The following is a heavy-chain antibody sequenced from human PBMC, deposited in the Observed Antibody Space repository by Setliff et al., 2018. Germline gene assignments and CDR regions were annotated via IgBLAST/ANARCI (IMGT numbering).Heavy chain of an antibody. Sequence: ASVKVSCKASGYTFTGYFMHWVRQAPGQGLEWMGWINPDSGVTNYTHEFQGRVTMTRDTSINTAYLELSRLRSDDTAVYYCARTSGELSFHPYYYYYYMDVWGKGTTVTVSS. V-gene: IGHV1-2*07. CDR1: GYTFTGYF. CDR2: INPDSGVT. D-gene: IGHD3-16*02. J-gene: IGHJ6*03. CDR3: ARTSGELSFHPYYYYYYMDV.